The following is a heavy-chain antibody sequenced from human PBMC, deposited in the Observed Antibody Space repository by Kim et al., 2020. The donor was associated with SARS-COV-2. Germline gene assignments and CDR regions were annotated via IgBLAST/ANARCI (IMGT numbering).Heavy chain of an antibody. J-gene: IGHJ4*02. CDR3: SRILRYVDWLGLSFDY. Sequence: KGRFTISRDDAKNSLYLQMNSLRADDTAVYYCSRILRYVDWLGLSFDYWGQGTLVTVSS. V-gene: IGHV3-11*03. D-gene: IGHD3-9*01.